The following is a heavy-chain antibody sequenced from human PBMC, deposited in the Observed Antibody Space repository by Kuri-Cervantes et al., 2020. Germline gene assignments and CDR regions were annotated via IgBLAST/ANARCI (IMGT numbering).Heavy chain of an antibody. J-gene: IGHJ4*02. CDR3: AKDSY. CDR2: ITWNSDTI. CDR1: GFTFDDYA. V-gene: IGHV3-9*01. Sequence: SLKISCAASGFTFDDYAMHWVRQSPGKGLEWVSGITWNSDTIDYADSVKGRFTISRDNAKNSLYLQMNSLRAEDTAVYYCAKDSYWGQGTLVTVSS.